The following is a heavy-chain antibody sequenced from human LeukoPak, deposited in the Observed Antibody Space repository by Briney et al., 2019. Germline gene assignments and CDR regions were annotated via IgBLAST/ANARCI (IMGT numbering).Heavy chain of an antibody. CDR3: ARRRWLQFGSFDY. D-gene: IGHD5-24*01. CDR2: ISSSSSYI. CDR1: GFTFSSYS. J-gene: IGHJ4*02. V-gene: IGHV3-21*04. Sequence: GGSLRLSCAASGFTFSSYSMNWVRQAPGKGLEWVSSISSSSSYIYYADSVKGRFTISRDNAKNSLYLQMNSLRAEDTALYYCARRRWLQFGSFDYWGQGTLVTVSS.